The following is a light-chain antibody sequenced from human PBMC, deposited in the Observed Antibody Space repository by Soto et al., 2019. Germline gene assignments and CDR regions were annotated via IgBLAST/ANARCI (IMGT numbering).Light chain of an antibody. Sequence: DIQMTQSPSTLSAFVGDRVTITCRASQSISSWLAWYQQKPGKAPKLLIYKASTLQSGVPSRFSGSVSGTEFTLAISSLQPDDSATYYCQQYNDNWTFGQGTKVDIK. CDR2: KAS. CDR1: QSISSW. J-gene: IGKJ1*01. CDR3: QQYNDNWT. V-gene: IGKV1-5*03.